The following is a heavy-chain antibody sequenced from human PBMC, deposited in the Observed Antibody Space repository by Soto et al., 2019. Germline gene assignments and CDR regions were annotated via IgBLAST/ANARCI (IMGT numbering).Heavy chain of an antibody. Sequence: QVQLVESGGGLVKPGGSLRLACAASGFTFSDYYMSWIRQAPGKGLEWVSYISSSSSYTNYADSVKGRIIISRDNAKSSLYLQMNSLRAEETAVYYCARWQSVVGRLDWGQGTLVTVSS. CDR3: ARWQSVVGRLD. CDR2: ISSSSSYT. CDR1: GFTFSDYY. V-gene: IGHV3-11*06. J-gene: IGHJ4*02. D-gene: IGHD2-15*01.